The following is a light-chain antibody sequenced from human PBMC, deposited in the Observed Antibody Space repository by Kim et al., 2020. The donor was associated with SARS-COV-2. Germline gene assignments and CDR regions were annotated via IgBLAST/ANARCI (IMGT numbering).Light chain of an antibody. J-gene: IGKJ4*01. V-gene: IGKV3-20*01. CDR3: QQYGSSPQVT. Sequence: EIVLTQSPGTLSLSPGERATLSCRASQSVSSSYLAWYQQKSGQAPRLLIYAASTRVTGIPDRFSGSGSGTDFTLTISRLEPEDFVVYYCQQYGSSPQVTFGGGTKVDIK. CDR2: AAS. CDR1: QSVSSSY.